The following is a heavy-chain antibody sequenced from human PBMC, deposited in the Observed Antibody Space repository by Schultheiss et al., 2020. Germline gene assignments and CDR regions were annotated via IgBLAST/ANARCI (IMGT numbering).Heavy chain of an antibody. V-gene: IGHV3-73*01. D-gene: IGHD2-15*01. CDR3: AKVVVAAPSGAFDI. CDR2: IRSKANSYAT. J-gene: IGHJ3*02. Sequence: GGSLRLSCAASGFTFSDSSVHWVRQASGKGLEWVGRIRSKANSYATAYAASVKGRFTISRDNSKNTLSLQMNSLRAEDTAVYYCAKVVVAAPSGAFDIWGQGTKVTVSS. CDR1: GFTFSDSS.